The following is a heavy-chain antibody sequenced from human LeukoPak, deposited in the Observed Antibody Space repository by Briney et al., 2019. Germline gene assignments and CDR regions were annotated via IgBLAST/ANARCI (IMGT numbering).Heavy chain of an antibody. V-gene: IGHV5-51*01. CDR2: IYPGDSDT. D-gene: IGHD5-12*01. CDR1: GYSFTTCW. Sequence: GESLKISCRASGYSFTTCWIAWVRQMPGKGLEWMGIIYPGDSDTRYSPSFQGQVTISVDKSTSTAYLHWSTLKASETAMYYCARATTNRIKSTLNHFDHWGQGTLVTVSS. CDR3: ARATTNRIKSTLNHFDH. J-gene: IGHJ4*02.